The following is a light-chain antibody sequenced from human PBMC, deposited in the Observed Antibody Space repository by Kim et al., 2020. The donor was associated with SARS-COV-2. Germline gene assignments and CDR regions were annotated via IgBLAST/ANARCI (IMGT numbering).Light chain of an antibody. Sequence: GHAITFSCTGTSSDVGGYNYVSWYQQHPGKAPKLMIYDVSRRPSGVSNRFSGSKSGNTASLTISGLQAEDEADYYCSSYTGTRTLVFGGGTQLTVL. V-gene: IGLV2-14*03. CDR1: SSDVGGYNY. J-gene: IGLJ3*02. CDR2: DVS. CDR3: SSYTGTRTLV.